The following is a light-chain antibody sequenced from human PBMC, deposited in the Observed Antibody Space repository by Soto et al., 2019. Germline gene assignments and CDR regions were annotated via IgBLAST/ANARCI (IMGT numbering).Light chain of an antibody. J-gene: IGKJ1*01. CDR3: QYWDNYSWT. CDR1: QSITDW. CDR2: KAS. V-gene: IGKV1-5*03. Sequence: DIQMTQSPSTLSASVGDRVTITCRASQSITDWLAWYQQKPGKAPKFLIYKASNLEGGVPSRFSGSGSGTEFTLTIRSFQPDDFATYYCQYWDNYSWTFGQGTKVDIK.